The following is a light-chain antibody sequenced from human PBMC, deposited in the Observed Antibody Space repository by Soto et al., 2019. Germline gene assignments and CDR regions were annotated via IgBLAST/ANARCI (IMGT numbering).Light chain of an antibody. CDR1: SSDVGAYSY. CDR2: EVS. V-gene: IGLV2-14*01. CDR3: SSSTTSSTLA. J-gene: IGLJ2*01. Sequence: QSALTPPASVSRSPGQSITISCTGTSSDVGAYSYVSWYQQHPGKAPKLMIYEVSNRPSGVSDRFSGSKSGNTASLTISGLKEEDEAAYYCSSSTTSSTLAFGGGTKLTVL.